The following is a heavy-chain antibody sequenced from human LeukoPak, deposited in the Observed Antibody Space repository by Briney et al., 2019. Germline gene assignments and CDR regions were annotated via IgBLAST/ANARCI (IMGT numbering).Heavy chain of an antibody. D-gene: IGHD4-23*01. CDR3: ARGWLAETTVVTPYNY. CDR1: GGTFSSYD. J-gene: IGHJ4*02. CDR2: ITPMFGTA. Sequence: SVKVSCKASGGTFSSYDISWVRQAPGQGLEWMGGITPMFGTAKYAQKFQGRVTITAVESMSTAYMELSSLRSEDTAVYYCARGWLAETTVVTPYNYWGQGTLVIVSS. V-gene: IGHV1-69*13.